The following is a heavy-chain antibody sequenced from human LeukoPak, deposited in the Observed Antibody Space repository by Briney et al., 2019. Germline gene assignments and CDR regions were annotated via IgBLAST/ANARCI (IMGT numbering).Heavy chain of an antibody. J-gene: IGHJ4*02. D-gene: IGHD3-9*01. CDR1: GYTFTSYG. CDR2: ISAYNGNT. V-gene: IGHV1-18*01. CDR3: ARVGNYDILTGYDNYFDH. Sequence: ASVNVSCKASGYTFTSYGISWVRQAPGQGLEWMGWISAYNGNTNYAQKLQGRVTMTTDTSTSTAYMELRSLRSDDTAVYYCARVGNYDILTGYDNYFDHWGQGTLVTVSS.